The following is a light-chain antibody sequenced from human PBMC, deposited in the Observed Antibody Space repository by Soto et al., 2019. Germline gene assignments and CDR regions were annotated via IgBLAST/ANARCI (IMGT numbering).Light chain of an antibody. CDR1: QRVGSTF. V-gene: IGKV3-20*01. Sequence: EIVLTQSPGTLSLSPGETATLSCRASQRVGSTFLAWYQQKPGLAPRLLIVGTSTRATGVPDRFSGSGSGTDFTLSIRRLEPEDVAVYYCQQFGSSLLTFGGGTKVEMK. J-gene: IGKJ4*01. CDR3: QQFGSSLLT. CDR2: GTS.